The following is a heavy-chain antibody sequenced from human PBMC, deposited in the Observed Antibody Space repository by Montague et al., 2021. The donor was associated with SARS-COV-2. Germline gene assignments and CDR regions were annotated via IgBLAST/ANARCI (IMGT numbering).Heavy chain of an antibody. V-gene: IGHV4-59*13. D-gene: IGHD3-16*02. CDR2: TYYSGVA. Sequence: SETLSLTCTVSGDSMRNSYWNWIRQPPGKGLEYIGYTYYSGVANYNPSLRSRVTISLDTSKNQFSLNLRSVTVADTAVYYCARSVVWGTYRHTRWFDPWGQGTLVTVFS. CDR1: GDSMRNSY. CDR3: ARSVVWGTYRHTRWFDP. J-gene: IGHJ5*02.